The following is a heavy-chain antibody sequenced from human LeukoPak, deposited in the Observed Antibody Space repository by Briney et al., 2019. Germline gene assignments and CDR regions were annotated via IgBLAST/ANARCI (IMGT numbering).Heavy chain of an antibody. D-gene: IGHD6-13*01. CDR2: IYYSGST. V-gene: IGHV4-59*01. J-gene: IGHJ3*02. CDR3: ARAEWYSSSWPNAFDI. Sequence: SSETLSLTCTVSGGSISSYYWSWIRQPPGKGLEWIGYIYYSGSTNYNPSLKSRVTISVDTSKNQFSLKLSSVTAVDTAVYYCARAEWYSSSWPNAFDIWGQGTMVTVSS. CDR1: GGSISSYY.